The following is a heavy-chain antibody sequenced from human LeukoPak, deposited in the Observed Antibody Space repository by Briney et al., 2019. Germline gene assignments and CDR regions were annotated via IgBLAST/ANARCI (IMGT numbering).Heavy chain of an antibody. CDR2: IYHSGST. CDR1: GGSISSSNW. J-gene: IGHJ5*02. Sequence: SETLSLTCAVSGGSISSSNWWTWVRQSPGKGLEWIGEIYHSGSTNYNPSLKSRVTISVDTSKNQFSLKLSSVTAADTAVYYCARGPGDFWSGRNWFDPWGQGTLVTVSS. CDR3: ARGPGDFWSGRNWFDP. D-gene: IGHD3-3*01. V-gene: IGHV4-4*02.